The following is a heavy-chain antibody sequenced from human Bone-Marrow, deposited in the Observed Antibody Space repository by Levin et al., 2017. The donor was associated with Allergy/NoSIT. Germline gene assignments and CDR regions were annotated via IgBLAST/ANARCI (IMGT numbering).Heavy chain of an antibody. J-gene: IGHJ5*02. CDR2: IIGDGRT. V-gene: IGHV3-23*01. CDR1: GFTFNNYA. D-gene: IGHD5-24*01. Sequence: GESLKISCAASGFTFNNYALTWVRQAAGKGLEWVSTIIGDGRTFYADSVQGRFTVSKDDSKNTMFLQLDSLSAEDTAVYYCAKGKATDAVDWFDPWGQGTLVTVSS. CDR3: AKGKATDAVDWFDP.